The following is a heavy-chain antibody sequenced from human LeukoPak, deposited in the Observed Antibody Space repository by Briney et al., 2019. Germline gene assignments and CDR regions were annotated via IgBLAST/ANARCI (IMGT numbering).Heavy chain of an antibody. CDR1: GGSISSYY. D-gene: IGHD4-23*01. J-gene: IGHJ4*02. V-gene: IGHV4-4*07. CDR3: ARSGRISTVVTPDNFDY. CDR2: IYTSGST. Sequence: SETLSLTCTVSGGSISSYYWSWIRQPPGEGLEWIGRIYTSGSTNYNPSLKSRVTMSVDTSKNQFSLKLSSVTAADTAVYYCARSGRISTVVTPDNFDYWGQGTLVTVSS.